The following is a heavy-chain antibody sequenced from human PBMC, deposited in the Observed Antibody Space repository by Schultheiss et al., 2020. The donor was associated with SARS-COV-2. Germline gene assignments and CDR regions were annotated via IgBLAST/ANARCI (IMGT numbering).Heavy chain of an antibody. Sequence: GGSLRLSCAASGFTFSSYAMHWVRQAPGKGLEWVAVVSSDGSSKYYADSVKGRFTISRDNSKNTLYLQMNSLRSEDTAVYYCAAGDSGGYFHHWGQGTLVTVSS. CDR1: GFTFSSYA. D-gene: IGHD2-21*02. V-gene: IGHV3-30*04. CDR3: AAGDSGGYFHH. CDR2: VSSDGSSK. J-gene: IGHJ1*01.